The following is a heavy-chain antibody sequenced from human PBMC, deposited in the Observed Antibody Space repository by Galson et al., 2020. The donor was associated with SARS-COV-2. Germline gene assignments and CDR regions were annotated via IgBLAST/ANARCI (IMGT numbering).Heavy chain of an antibody. D-gene: IGHD6-13*01. V-gene: IGHV3-23*01. CDR3: EAAAGTSLYFDY. CDR1: GFTFSTYA. J-gene: IGHJ4*02. Sequence: TGGSLSLSCAASGFTFSTYAMSWVRQAPGKGLEWVSSIRGSDGSTDYADSVKGRFTITRDNSKKTLYLQMNSLRAEDTAVYYCEAAAGTSLYFDYWGQGTLVTVSS. CDR2: IRGSDGST.